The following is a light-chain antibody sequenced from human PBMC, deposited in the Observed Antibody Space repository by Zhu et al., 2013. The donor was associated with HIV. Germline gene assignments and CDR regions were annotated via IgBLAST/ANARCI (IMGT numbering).Light chain of an antibody. J-gene: IGLJ3*02. CDR1: RSNIGTNT. V-gene: IGLV1-44*01. CDR2: SNT. CDR3: EAWDDSLKRV. Sequence: QSVLTQPPSASGTPGQRVTISCSGNRSNIGTNTVNWYQQVPGAAPKLLIYSNTRRPSGVPDQFSGSKSGTSASLAISGLQSEDEADYYCEAWDDSLKRVFGGGTKLTVL.